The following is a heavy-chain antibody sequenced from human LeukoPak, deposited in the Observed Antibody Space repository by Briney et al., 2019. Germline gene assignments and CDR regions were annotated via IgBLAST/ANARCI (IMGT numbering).Heavy chain of an antibody. Sequence: GRSLRLSCAAAGFSFDDYAMHWVRQVPGKGLEWVSGISWNSGDVAYADSVRGRFTISRDNAKNSLYLQMNSLRPEDTALYCCARDIAWRNRIAAAARFDSWGQGTLVIVSS. J-gene: IGHJ4*02. CDR1: GFSFDDYA. D-gene: IGHD6-13*01. V-gene: IGHV3-9*01. CDR3: ARDIAWRNRIAAAARFDS. CDR2: ISWNSGDV.